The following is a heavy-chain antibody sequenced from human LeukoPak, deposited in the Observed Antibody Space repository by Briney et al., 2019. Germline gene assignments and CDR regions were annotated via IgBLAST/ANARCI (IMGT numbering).Heavy chain of an antibody. CDR1: GYTFTGYY. J-gene: IGHJ4*02. D-gene: IGHD3-10*01. CDR2: INAGNGNT. V-gene: IGHV1-3*01. Sequence: ASVKVSCKASGYTFTGYYMHWVRQAPGQRLEWMGWINAGNGNTKYSQKFQGRVTITRDTSASTAYMELSSLRSEDTAVYYCARGPGRALWFGELSLGYWGQGTLVTVSS. CDR3: ARGPGRALWFGELSLGY.